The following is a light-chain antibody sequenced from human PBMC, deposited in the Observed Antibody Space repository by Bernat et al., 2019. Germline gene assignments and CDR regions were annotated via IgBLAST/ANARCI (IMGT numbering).Light chain of an antibody. J-gene: IGKJ5*01. CDR1: QSLVYSDGNTY. CDR2: KVS. CDR3: MQGTHWPPIT. V-gene: IGKV2-30*01. Sequence: DVVMTQSPLSLPVTLGQPASISCRSSQSLVYSDGNTYLNWFQQRPCQSPRRLIYKVSNRDSVVPDRFSGSGSGTDFTLKISRVEAEDVGVYYCMQGTHWPPITFGQGTRLEIK.